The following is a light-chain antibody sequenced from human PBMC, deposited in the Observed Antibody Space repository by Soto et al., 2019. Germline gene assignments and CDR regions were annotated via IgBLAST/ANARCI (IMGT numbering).Light chain of an antibody. CDR3: ETLDSNTHTV. CDR1: SGHSSYI. Sequence: QPVLTQSSSASASLGSSVKLTCTLSSGHSSYIIAWHQQQPGKAPRYLMKLEGSGSYNKGSGVPDRFSGSSSGADRYLTISNLQFEYEADYYCETLDSNTHTVFGGGTKLTVL. J-gene: IGLJ3*02. CDR2: LEGSGSY. V-gene: IGLV4-60*02.